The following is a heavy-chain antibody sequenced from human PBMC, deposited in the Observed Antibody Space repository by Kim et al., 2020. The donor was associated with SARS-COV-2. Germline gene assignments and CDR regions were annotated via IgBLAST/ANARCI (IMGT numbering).Heavy chain of an antibody. J-gene: IGHJ4*02. Sequence: YAHPGRGRFTISGDNSKTTLYLQMNSLRAEDTAVYYCAKFGGRLADFDYWGQGTLVTVSS. D-gene: IGHD3-10*01. V-gene: IGHV3-23*01. CDR3: AKFGGRLADFDY.